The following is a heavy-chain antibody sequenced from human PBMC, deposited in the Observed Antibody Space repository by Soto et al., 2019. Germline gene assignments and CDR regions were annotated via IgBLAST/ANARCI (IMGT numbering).Heavy chain of an antibody. J-gene: IGHJ4*02. Sequence: GGSLRLSCAASGFTFSSYAMSWVRQAPGKGLEWVSAISGSGGSTYYADSVKGRFTISRDNSKNTLYLQMNSLRAEDTAVYYCASDIVVVVAATAIDYCGQGTLVTVSS. D-gene: IGHD2-15*01. CDR3: ASDIVVVVAATAIDY. V-gene: IGHV3-23*01. CDR2: ISGSGGST. CDR1: GFTFSSYA.